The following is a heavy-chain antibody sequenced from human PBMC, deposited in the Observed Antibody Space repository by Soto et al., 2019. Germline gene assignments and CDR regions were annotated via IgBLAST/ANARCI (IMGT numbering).Heavy chain of an antibody. CDR1: GDSINSSHW. CDR2: MHHIGST. D-gene: IGHD5-12*01. V-gene: IGHV4-4*02. CDR3: TKNSAYALDY. J-gene: IGHJ4*02. Sequence: PSETLSLTCAVSGDSINSSHWWNWVRQPPGEGLEWIGEMHHIGSTNYNPSLKSRVTMSVDTSKNQFFLKLNSVTAADTAVYYCTKNSAYALDYWGQGTLVTVSS.